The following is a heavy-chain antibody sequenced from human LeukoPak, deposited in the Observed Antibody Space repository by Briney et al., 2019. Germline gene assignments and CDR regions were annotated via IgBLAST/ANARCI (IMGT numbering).Heavy chain of an antibody. CDR2: ICTSGST. J-gene: IGHJ4*02. Sequence: SQTLSLTCTVSGGSISSGSYYWSWIRQPAGKGLEWIGRICTSGSTNYNPSLKSRVTISVDTSKNQFSLKLSSVTAADTAVYYCARDFWNWGQGTLVTVSS. V-gene: IGHV4-61*02. CDR1: GGSISSGSYY. D-gene: IGHD3-3*01. CDR3: ARDFWN.